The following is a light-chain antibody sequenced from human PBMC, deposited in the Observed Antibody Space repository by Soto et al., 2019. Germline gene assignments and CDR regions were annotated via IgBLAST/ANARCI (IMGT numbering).Light chain of an antibody. CDR3: QQTYTLPRT. J-gene: IGKJ1*01. Sequence: DIQMTQSPSSLSASVGDRVTITCRASQTVSKFVNWYQQKPGKVPDPLIHSSSTLYSGVPSRFSGSGAGTEFTLTISGLQPEDFATYDCQQTYTLPRTFGQGTKVE. CDR2: SSS. CDR1: QTVSKF. V-gene: IGKV1-39*01.